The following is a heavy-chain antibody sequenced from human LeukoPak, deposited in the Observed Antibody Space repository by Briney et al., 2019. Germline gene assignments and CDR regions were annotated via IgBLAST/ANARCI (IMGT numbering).Heavy chain of an antibody. D-gene: IGHD6-6*01. CDR3: ARVSPPRSLDY. CDR1: GFTFSSYA. CDR2: ISYDGSNK. J-gene: IGHJ4*02. Sequence: PGGSLRLSCAASGFTFSSYAMHWVRQAPGKGLEWVVVISYDGSNKYYADSVKGRFTISRDNSKNTLYLQMNSLRAEDTAVYYCARVSPPRSLDYWGQGTLVTVSS. V-gene: IGHV3-30-3*01.